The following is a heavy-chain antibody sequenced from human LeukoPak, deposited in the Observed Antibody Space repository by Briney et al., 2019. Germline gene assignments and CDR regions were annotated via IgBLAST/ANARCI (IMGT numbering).Heavy chain of an antibody. J-gene: IGHJ4*02. Sequence: PSETLSLTCTVSGGSISSSSYYWGWTRQPPGKGLEWIGSIYYSGSTYYNPSLKSRVTISVDTSKNQFSLKLSSVTAADTAVYYCAREPYCGGDCYSGFDYWGQGTLVTVSS. CDR1: GGSISSSSYY. V-gene: IGHV4-39*07. D-gene: IGHD2-21*02. CDR2: IYYSGST. CDR3: AREPYCGGDCYSGFDY.